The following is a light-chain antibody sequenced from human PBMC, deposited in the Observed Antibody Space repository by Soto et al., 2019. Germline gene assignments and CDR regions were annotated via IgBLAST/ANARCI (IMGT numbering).Light chain of an antibody. V-gene: IGKV3-20*01. CDR2: GAS. CDR1: QSVSSRN. CDR3: LRYKDSPPAYT. Sequence: EIVLTQSPGTVSLSPGERATLSCRASQSVSSRNLAWYRQKPGQAPSLLIFGASNRATGIPDRFSGSGSGTTFAPTIIRLEPEDCAEYYCLRYKDSPPAYTFGQRNKLEIK. J-gene: IGKJ2*01.